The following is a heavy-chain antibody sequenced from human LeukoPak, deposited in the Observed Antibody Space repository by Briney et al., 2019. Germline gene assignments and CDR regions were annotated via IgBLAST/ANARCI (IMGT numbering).Heavy chain of an antibody. V-gene: IGHV3-53*01. Sequence: GGSLRLSCAASGFSVSGNFMSWVRQAPGKGLEWVSVIYSGGTTYYADSVRGRFTISRDNSKNTLYLQMNSLRAEDPAVYYCARDGYGNNYMDVWGKGTTVTVSS. CDR2: IYSGGTT. CDR3: ARDGYGNNYMDV. D-gene: IGHD5-18*01. CDR1: GFSVSGNF. J-gene: IGHJ6*03.